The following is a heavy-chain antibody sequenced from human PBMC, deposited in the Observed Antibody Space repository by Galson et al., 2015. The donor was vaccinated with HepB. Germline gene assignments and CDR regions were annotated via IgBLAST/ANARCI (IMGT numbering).Heavy chain of an antibody. V-gene: IGHV3-33*01. J-gene: IGHJ5*02. Sequence: SLRLSCAASGFTFTNYGMHWVRQAPGKGLEWVAAIWNDGNNKYYADSVKGRFTISRDNSKNTLYLQMNSLSAEDTAVYYCARGRYCSTSKCYAGTEWFDPGGQGTLVSVSA. CDR2: IWNDGNNK. CDR1: GFTFTNYG. D-gene: IGHD2-2*01. CDR3: ARGRYCSTSKCYAGTEWFDP.